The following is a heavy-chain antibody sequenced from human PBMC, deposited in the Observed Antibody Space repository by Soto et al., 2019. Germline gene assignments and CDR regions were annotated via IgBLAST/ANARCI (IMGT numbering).Heavy chain of an antibody. CDR3: VKRSGSGSYYTVGSGVHFDY. Sequence: QVQLVESGGGVVQPGRSLRLSCAASGFTFNNYGMHWVRQAPGKGLEWVVVISFDGRNTYYADSVKGRFTISRDNSKNTLFLKMPGWRAEDTAVYYCVKRSGSGSYYTVGSGVHFDYGGRGTLVTVSS. CDR1: GFTFNNYG. D-gene: IGHD3-10*01. V-gene: IGHV3-30*18. J-gene: IGHJ4*02. CDR2: ISFDGRNT.